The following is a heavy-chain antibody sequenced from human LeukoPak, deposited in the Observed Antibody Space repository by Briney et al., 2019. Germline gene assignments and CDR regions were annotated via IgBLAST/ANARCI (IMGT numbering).Heavy chain of an antibody. D-gene: IGHD3-22*01. CDR2: INHSGST. CDR1: SGSFSGYY. J-gene: IGHJ4*02. CDR3: ARGGYYYDSSGYLYLDY. Sequence: PSETLSLTCAVYSGSFSGYYWSWIRQPPGKGLEWIGEINHSGSTNYNPSLKSRVTISVDTSKNQFSLKLSSVTAADTAVYYCARGGYYYDSSGYLYLDYWGQGTLVTVSS. V-gene: IGHV4-34*01.